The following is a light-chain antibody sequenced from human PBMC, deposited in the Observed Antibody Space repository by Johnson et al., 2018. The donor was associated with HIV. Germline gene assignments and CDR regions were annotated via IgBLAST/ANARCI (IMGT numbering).Light chain of an antibody. V-gene: IGLV1-51*01. Sequence: QSVLTQPPSVSAAPGQKVTISCSGRSSNIGNNYVSWYQQLPGQAPKLFIFDNNTRPSGIPDRFSGSKSATSAPMGITGLPTGDEACLYCVTWDSSLSVYCVGTGTKVTVL. CDR1: SSNIGNNY. CDR2: DNN. J-gene: IGLJ1*01. CDR3: VTWDSSLSVYC.